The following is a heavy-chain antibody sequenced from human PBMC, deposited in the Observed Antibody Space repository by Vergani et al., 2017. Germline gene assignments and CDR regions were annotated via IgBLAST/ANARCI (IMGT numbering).Heavy chain of an antibody. CDR1: GFTFSSYS. V-gene: IGHV3-21*01. CDR3: ARDHXYSYGYVHYYGMDV. CDR2: ISSSSSYI. D-gene: IGHD5-18*01. J-gene: IGHJ6*02. Sequence: EVQLVESGGGLVKPGGSLRLSCAASGFTFSSYSMDWVRQAPGKGLEWVSSISSSSSYIYYADSVKGRFTISRDNAKNSLYLQMNSLRAEDTAVYYCARDHXYSYGYVHYYGMDVWGQGTTVTVPS.